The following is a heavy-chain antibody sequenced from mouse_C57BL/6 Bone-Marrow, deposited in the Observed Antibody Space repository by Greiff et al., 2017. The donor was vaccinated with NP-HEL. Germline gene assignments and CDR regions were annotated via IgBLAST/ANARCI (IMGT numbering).Heavy chain of an antibody. CDR3: ALLGRDYFDY. CDR1: GYAFSSSW. CDR2: IYPGDGDT. V-gene: IGHV1-82*01. Sequence: VQLQQSGPELVKPGASVKISCKASGYAFSSSWMNWVKQRPGKGLEWIGRIYPGDGDTNYNGKFKGKATLTADKSSSTAYMQLSSLTSEDSTVCFCALLGRDYFDYWGQGTTLTVSS. D-gene: IGHD4-1*01. J-gene: IGHJ2*01.